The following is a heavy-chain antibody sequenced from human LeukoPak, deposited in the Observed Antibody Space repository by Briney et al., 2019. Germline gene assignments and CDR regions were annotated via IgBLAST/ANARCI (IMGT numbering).Heavy chain of an antibody. Sequence: GGSLRLSCAASGFTFSSYVMSWVRQAPGKGLEWVSGIRGSGGTTYYADSVKGRFTISRDNSKNTLYLQMNSLRAEDTAVYYCEKQYKSYSYYYYMDVRGKGTTVTVSS. D-gene: IGHD1-1*01. CDR1: GFTFSSYV. CDR3: EKQYKSYSYYYYMDV. V-gene: IGHV3-23*01. CDR2: IRGSGGTT. J-gene: IGHJ6*03.